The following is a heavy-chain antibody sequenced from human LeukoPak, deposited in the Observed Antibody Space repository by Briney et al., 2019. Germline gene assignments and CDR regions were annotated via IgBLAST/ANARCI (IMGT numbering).Heavy chain of an antibody. V-gene: IGHV3-11*01. CDR2: ISSSGSTI. Sequence: GGSLRLSCAASGFTFSDYYMTWIRQAPGKRPEYVSYISSSGSTIYYADSVKGRFTISRDNAKNSLYLQMNSLRAEDTAVYYCARDFKRGVAGTSYFDYWGQGTLVTVSS. J-gene: IGHJ4*02. CDR3: ARDFKRGVAGTSYFDY. D-gene: IGHD6-19*01. CDR1: GFTFSDYY.